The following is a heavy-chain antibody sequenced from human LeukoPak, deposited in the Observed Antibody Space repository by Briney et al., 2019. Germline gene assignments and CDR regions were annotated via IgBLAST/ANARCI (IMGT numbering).Heavy chain of an antibody. V-gene: IGHV1-46*03. D-gene: IGHD4-11*01. Sequence: ASVKVSCKASGYTFTSYYMHWVRQAPGQGLEWMGIINPSGGSTSYAQKFQGRVTMTRDTSTSTVYMELSSLRSEDTAVYYCVRDRELYSNYVWFDPWGQGTLVTVSS. CDR3: VRDRELYSNYVWFDP. CDR2: INPSGGST. J-gene: IGHJ5*02. CDR1: GYTFTSYY.